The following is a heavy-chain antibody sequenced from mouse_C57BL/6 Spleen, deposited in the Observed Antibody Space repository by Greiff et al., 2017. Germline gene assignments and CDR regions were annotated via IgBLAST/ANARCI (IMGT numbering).Heavy chain of an antibody. J-gene: IGHJ1*03. CDR2: INPNNGGT. Sequence: VQLQQSGPELVKPGASVKISCKASGYTFTDYYMNWVKQSHGKSLEWIGDINPNNGGTSYNQKFKGKATLTVDKSSSTAYMELRSLTSEDSAVYYCARGDYDVNFDVWGTGTTVTVSS. D-gene: IGHD2-4*01. CDR3: ARGDYDVNFDV. V-gene: IGHV1-26*01. CDR1: GYTFTDYY.